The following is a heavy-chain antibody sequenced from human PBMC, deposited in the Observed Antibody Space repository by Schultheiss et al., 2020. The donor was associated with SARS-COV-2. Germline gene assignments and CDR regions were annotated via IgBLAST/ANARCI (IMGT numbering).Heavy chain of an antibody. CDR2: ISGSGCST. J-gene: IGHJ3*02. Sequence: GGSLRLSCAASGFTFSSYAMSWVRQAPGKGLEWVSAISGSGCSTYYADSVKGRFTISRDNAKNSLYLQMNSLRAEDTAVYYCARLPYCSSTSCYHGAFDILGQGTMVTVSS. CDR3: ARLPYCSSTSCYHGAFDI. CDR1: GFTFSSYA. V-gene: IGHV3-23*01. D-gene: IGHD2-2*01.